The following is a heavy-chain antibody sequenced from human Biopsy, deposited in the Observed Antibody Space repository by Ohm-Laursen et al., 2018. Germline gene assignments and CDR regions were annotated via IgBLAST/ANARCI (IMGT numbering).Heavy chain of an antibody. CDR2: VYYTGST. CDR1: GDSISSYY. Sequence: VTLSLTCTVSGDSISSYYWSWIRQPPGKGLEWIGYVYYTGSTDYNPSLQSRVTISVDTSKNHFSLRLRSVTPADTAIYCARDRGYYSDRTVPGYFDLWGRGTLVTVSS. J-gene: IGHJ2*01. CDR3: ARDRGYYSDRTVPGYFDL. V-gene: IGHV4-59*01. D-gene: IGHD3-22*01.